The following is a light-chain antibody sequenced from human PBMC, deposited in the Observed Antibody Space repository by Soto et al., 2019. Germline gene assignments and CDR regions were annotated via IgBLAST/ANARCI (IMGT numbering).Light chain of an antibody. CDR1: QSVTSNY. V-gene: IGKV3-20*01. CDR2: GAS. CDR3: QQYGCSPRVT. J-gene: IGKJ4*01. Sequence: EIVLTQSPGTLSLSPGERATLSCRASQSVTSNYLAWYQQKPGQAPRLLIYGASSRATGIPDRFSGSGSGTDFTLTISRLEPEGFAVYYCQQYGCSPRVTFGGGTKVEIK.